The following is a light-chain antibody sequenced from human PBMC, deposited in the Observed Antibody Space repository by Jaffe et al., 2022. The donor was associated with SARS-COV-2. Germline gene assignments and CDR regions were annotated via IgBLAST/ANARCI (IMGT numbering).Light chain of an antibody. CDR1: SSDIGTFKY. CDR3: SSYAGGNILV. V-gene: IGLV2-8*01. CDR2: EVT. J-gene: IGLJ3*02. Sequence: QSALTQPPSASGSPGQSVTVSCTGTSSDIGTFKYVSWYQQYPGKAPKLIIYEVTKRPSGVPDRFSGSKSGNTASLTVSGLQPEDEADYYCSSYAGGNILVFGGGTKLTVL.